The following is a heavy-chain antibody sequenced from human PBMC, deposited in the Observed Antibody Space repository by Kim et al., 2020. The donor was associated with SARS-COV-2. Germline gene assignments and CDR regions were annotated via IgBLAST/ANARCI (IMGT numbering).Heavy chain of an antibody. J-gene: IGHJ5*02. Sequence: ASVKVSCKASGYTFTSYAMNWVRQAPGQGLEWMGWINANTGNPTYAQGFTGRFVFSLDTSVSTAYLQISSLKAEDTAVYYCARDQGPLPSYSSSWFDPWGQGTLGTVSA. D-gene: IGHD6-13*01. CDR3: ARDQGPLPSYSSSWFDP. CDR1: GYTFTSYA. V-gene: IGHV7-4-1*02. CDR2: INANTGNP.